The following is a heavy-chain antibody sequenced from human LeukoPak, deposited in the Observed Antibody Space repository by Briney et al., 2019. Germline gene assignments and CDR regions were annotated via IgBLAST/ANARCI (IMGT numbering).Heavy chain of an antibody. D-gene: IGHD1-14*01. V-gene: IGHV4-59*08. CDR1: GGSISSYY. CDR2: IYHSGST. J-gene: IGHJ3*02. CDR3: ARSQPDDAFDI. Sequence: SETLSLTCTVSGGSISSYYWNWIRQPPGKGLEWIGYIYHSGSTNYNPSLKSRVTISVDTSKNQFSLKLSSVTAADTAVYYCARSQPDDAFDIWGQGTMVTVSS.